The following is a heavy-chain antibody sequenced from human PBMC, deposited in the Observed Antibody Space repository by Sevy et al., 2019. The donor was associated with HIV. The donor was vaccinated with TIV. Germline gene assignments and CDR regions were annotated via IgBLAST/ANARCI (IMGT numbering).Heavy chain of an antibody. CDR1: GFTFSSYA. D-gene: IGHD3-9*01. Sequence: GGSLRLSCAASGFTFSSYAMSWVRQAPGKGLEWDSAISGSGGSTYYADSVKRRFTISRDNSKNTLYLQMNSLRAEDTAVYYCAKGNYAILTGYPRGPLGYWGQGTLVTVSS. CDR3: AKGNYAILTGYPRGPLGY. V-gene: IGHV3-23*01. J-gene: IGHJ4*02. CDR2: ISGSGGST.